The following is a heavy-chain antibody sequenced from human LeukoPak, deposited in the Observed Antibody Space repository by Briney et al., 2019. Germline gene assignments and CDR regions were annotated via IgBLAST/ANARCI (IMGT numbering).Heavy chain of an antibody. J-gene: IGHJ4*02. Sequence: ASVKVSCKASGYTFTGYYMHWVRQAPGQGLEWMGWINPNSGGTNYAQKFQGRVTMTRDTSISTAHMELSRLRSDDTAAYYCARDWGTSPTYYFDYWGQGTLVTVSS. CDR2: INPNSGGT. CDR1: GYTFTGYY. D-gene: IGHD1-1*01. CDR3: ARDWGTSPTYYFDY. V-gene: IGHV1-2*02.